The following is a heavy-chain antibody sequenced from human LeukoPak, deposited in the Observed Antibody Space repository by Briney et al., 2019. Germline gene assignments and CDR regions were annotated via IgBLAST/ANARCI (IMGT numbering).Heavy chain of an antibody. Sequence: PSETLSLTCAVSGYSISIGYYWGWIRQPPGKGLEWIGSIYHSGSTYYNPSLKSRVTISVDTSKNQFSLKLSSVTAADTAVYYCASQNTYYYDSSGYYFDYWGQGTLVTVSS. J-gene: IGHJ4*02. D-gene: IGHD3-22*01. CDR3: ASQNTYYYDSSGYYFDY. V-gene: IGHV4-38-2*01. CDR2: IYHSGST. CDR1: GYSISIGYY.